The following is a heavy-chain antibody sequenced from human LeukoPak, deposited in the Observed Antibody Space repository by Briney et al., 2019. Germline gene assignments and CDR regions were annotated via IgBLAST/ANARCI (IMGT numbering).Heavy chain of an antibody. V-gene: IGHV3-48*01. CDR3: AGEGSLHTSYFDY. CDR1: GFTFSSYS. Sequence: GGSLRLSCAASGFTFSSYSMNWVRQAPGKGLEWVSYISSSSSTIYYADSVKGRFTISRDNAKNSLYLQMNSLRAEDTAVYYCAGEGSLHTSYFDYWGQGTLVTVSS. CDR2: ISSSSSTI. D-gene: IGHD1-26*01. J-gene: IGHJ4*02.